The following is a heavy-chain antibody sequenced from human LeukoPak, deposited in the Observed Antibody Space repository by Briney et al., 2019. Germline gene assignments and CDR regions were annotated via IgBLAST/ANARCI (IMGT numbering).Heavy chain of an antibody. D-gene: IGHD3-10*01. CDR2: IRPYNGNT. V-gene: IGHV1-18*01. Sequence: ASMKVSCKASGYTFTNYGISWVRQAPGQGLEWMGWIRPYNGNTNYAQKFQGRVTMTTDTSTNTAYMELRSLTSDDTAVYYCARRILWYTSGTYHPEYSQYWGQGTLVTVSS. CDR1: GYTFTNYG. CDR3: ARRILWYTSGTYHPEYSQY. J-gene: IGHJ1*01.